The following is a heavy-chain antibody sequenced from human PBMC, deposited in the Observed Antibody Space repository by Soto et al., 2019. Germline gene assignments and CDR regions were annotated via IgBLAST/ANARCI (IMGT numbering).Heavy chain of an antibody. CDR1: GYTFTGYY. V-gene: IGHV1-2*04. CDR2: INPNSGGT. J-gene: IGHJ3*02. D-gene: IGHD2-2*01. CDR3: ARVRGSSTSCYDAFDI. Sequence: ASVKVSCKASGYTFTGYYMHWVRQAPGQGLEWMGWINPNSGGTNYAQKFQGWVTMTRDTSISTDYMELSRLRSDDTAVYYCARVRGSSTSCYDAFDIWGQGTMVTVSS.